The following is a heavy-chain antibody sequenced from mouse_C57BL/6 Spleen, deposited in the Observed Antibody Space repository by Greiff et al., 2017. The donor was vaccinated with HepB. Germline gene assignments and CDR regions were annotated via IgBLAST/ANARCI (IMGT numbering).Heavy chain of an antibody. CDR3: ARGGTSAWFAY. D-gene: IGHD3-3*01. V-gene: IGHV3-6*01. J-gene: IGHJ3*01. CDR1: GYSITSGYY. CDR2: ISYDGSN. Sequence: DVQLQESGPGLVKPSQSLSLTCSVTGYSITSGYYWNWIRQFPGNKLEWMGYISYDGSNNYNPSLKNRISITHDTSKNQFFLKLNSVTTEDTATYYCARGGTSAWFAYWGQGTLVTVSA.